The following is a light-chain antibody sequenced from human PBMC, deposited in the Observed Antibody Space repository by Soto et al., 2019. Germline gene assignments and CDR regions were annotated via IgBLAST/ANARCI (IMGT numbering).Light chain of an antibody. CDR1: QSIGTF. CDR3: QQAFSAEWT. Sequence: IQMTQSPSSLSASVGDRVCVTCRASQSIGTFLNWYQQKPGEAPNLLIHTSFTLYSGVPSRFSGTGSGTDFTLTISSLQPEDFATYFCQQAFSAEWTFGQGTKVDI. V-gene: IGKV1-39*01. CDR2: TSF. J-gene: IGKJ1*01.